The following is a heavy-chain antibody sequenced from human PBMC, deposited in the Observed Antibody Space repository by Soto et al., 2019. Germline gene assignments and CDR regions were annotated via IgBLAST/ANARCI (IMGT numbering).Heavy chain of an antibody. CDR3: ARGNVGGGCLDY. J-gene: IGHJ4*02. V-gene: IGHV1-3*05. CDR2: FNGGNGNI. CDR1: GYTFSTYA. Sequence: QVQLVQSGTEERKPGASVKVSCKALGYTFSTYAMHWVRRAPGQSLEWMGWFNGGNGNIKYSQKFEGRVTITTDTAPSTASMELNMLRSEDTAVCYCARGNVGGGCLDYWGQGTLVSVSS. D-gene: IGHD3-16*01.